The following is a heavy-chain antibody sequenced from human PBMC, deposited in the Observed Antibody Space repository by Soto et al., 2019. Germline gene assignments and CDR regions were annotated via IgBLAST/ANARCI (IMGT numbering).Heavy chain of an antibody. J-gene: IGHJ4*02. CDR1: GFIISSYT. CDR3: APPEPYFDY. Sequence: GVPMRVSCAAAGFIISSYTMNWVRQAPGKGLEWVSSISSSSDYINYADSVKGRFTISRDNAKNSLYLQMNSLRAEDTAVYYCAPPEPYFDYWGQGTLVTVSS. V-gene: IGHV3-21*01. D-gene: IGHD1-26*01. CDR2: ISSSSDYI.